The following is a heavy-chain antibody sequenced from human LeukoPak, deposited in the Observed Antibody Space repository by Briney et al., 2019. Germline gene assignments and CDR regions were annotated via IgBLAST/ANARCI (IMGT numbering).Heavy chain of an antibody. CDR1: GGTFSSYA. CDR3: ARDRVSAAGIPPSGY. V-gene: IGHV1-69*04. J-gene: IGHJ4*02. CDR2: IIPILGIA. D-gene: IGHD6-13*01. Sequence: SVKVSCKASGGTFSSYASSWVRQAPGQGLEWMGRIIPILGIANYAQKFQGRVTITADKSTSTAYMELSSLRSEDTAVYYCARDRVSAAGIPPSGYWGQVTLVTVSS.